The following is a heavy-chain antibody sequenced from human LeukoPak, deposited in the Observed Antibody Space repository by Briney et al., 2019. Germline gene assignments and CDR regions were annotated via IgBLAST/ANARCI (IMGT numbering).Heavy chain of an antibody. Sequence: PGGSLRLSCAASGFTFSSYSMNWVRQAPGKGLEWVSAINGSDGSTYYADSVKGRFTISRDNSKNTLYLQMNSLRAEDTAVYYCAKDLGSRVVVTAILQHWGQGTLVTVSS. CDR2: INGSDGST. CDR1: GFTFSSYS. D-gene: IGHD2-21*02. V-gene: IGHV3-23*01. J-gene: IGHJ1*01. CDR3: AKDLGSRVVVTAILQH.